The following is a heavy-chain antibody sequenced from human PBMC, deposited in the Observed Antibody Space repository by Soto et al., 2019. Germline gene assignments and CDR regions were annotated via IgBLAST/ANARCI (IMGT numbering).Heavy chain of an antibody. CDR1: GDSYSISTYS. J-gene: IGHJ5*02. CDR3: AGMPYTSGLRFDP. Sequence: SETLSLTCNMSGDSYSISTYSWSWIRQPPGKALQWIGFIYQSGVTSYNPSLASRVSISLDRSNNQCSLKLKSVTAADTAVYFCAGMPYTSGLRFDPWGPGAQVTVSS. CDR2: IYQSGVT. V-gene: IGHV4-30-2*01. D-gene: IGHD6-19*01.